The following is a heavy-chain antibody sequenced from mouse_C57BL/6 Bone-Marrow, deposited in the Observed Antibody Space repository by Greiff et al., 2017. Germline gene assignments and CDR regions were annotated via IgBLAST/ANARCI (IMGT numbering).Heavy chain of an antibody. CDR3: ARLVLDY. V-gene: IGHV1-82*01. D-gene: IGHD1-1*02. CDR1: GYAFSSSW. Sequence: QVQLQQSGPELVKPGASVKISCKASGYAFSSSWMNWVKQRPGKGLEWIGRIYPGDGDTNYNGKFKGKATLTADKSSSTAYMQLSSLTSEDSAVCFCARLVLDYWGQGTTLTVSS. J-gene: IGHJ2*01. CDR2: IYPGDGDT.